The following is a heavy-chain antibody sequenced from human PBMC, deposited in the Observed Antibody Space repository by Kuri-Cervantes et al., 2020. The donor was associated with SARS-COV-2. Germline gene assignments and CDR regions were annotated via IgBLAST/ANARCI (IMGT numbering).Heavy chain of an antibody. Sequence: GESLKISCAASGFTFSSYSMNWVRQAPGKGLEWVSSISSSSSYIYYADLVKGRFTISRDNAKNSLYLQMNSLRAEDTAVYYCARAVVVTAMPFGYWGQGTLVTVSS. V-gene: IGHV3-21*01. CDR3: ARAVVVTAMPFGY. CDR2: ISSSSSYI. J-gene: IGHJ4*02. D-gene: IGHD2-21*02. CDR1: GFTFSSYS.